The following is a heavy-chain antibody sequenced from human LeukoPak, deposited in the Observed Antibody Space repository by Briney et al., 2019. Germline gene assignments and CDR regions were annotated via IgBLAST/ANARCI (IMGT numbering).Heavy chain of an antibody. J-gene: IGHJ4*02. Sequence: SETLSLTCALYGESLNGRYWSWIRQPPGEGLDWIGQISHSGSTTYNPSLKSRVTISLDTSKNQFSLRLTSVTAADTAVYYCARHGGFYFDYWGQGTLVTISS. V-gene: IGHV4-34*01. CDR2: ISHSGST. CDR1: GESLNGRY. CDR3: ARHGGFYFDY. D-gene: IGHD3-16*01.